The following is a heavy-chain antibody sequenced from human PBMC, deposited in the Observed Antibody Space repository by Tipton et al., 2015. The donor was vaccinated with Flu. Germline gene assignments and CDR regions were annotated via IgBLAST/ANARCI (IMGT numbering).Heavy chain of an antibody. CDR3: AGGVGNSWYTTN. CDR2: IHSSASP. J-gene: IGHJ4*02. V-gene: IGHV4-4*07. CDR1: GGSISGFW. Sequence: TLSLTCTVSGGSISGFWWNWIRQPAGKGLEWIGHIHSSASPSYNPSLKSRVTMSVDMSKNQFPLRLSSATAEDTAVYYCAGGVGNSWYTTNWGQGALVTVSS. D-gene: IGHD2-2*02.